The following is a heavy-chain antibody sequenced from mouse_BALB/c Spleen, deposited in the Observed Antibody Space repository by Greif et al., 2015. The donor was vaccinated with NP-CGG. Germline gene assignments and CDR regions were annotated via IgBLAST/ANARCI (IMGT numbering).Heavy chain of an antibody. CDR1: GFTFSDYY. J-gene: IGHJ4*01. CDR2: ISDGGSYT. V-gene: IGHV5-4*02. Sequence: EVQLVESGGGLVKPGGSLKLSCAASGFTFSDYYMYWVRQTPEKRLEWVATISDGGSYTYYPDSVKGRFTISRDNAKNNLYLQMSSLKSEDTAMYYCARGGYYEAMDYWGQGTSVTVSS. D-gene: IGHD2-3*01. CDR3: ARGGYYEAMDY.